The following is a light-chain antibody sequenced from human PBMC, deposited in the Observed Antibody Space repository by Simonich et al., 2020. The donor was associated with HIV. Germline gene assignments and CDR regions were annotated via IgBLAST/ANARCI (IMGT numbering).Light chain of an antibody. CDR3: QQYNKWPPWT. CDR1: PSVSIN. CDR2: GAS. Sequence: EIVMTQSPATLSVSPGERATLSCRASPSVSINLAWYQQKPVQAPRLLIYGASTRATGIPARVSGSGSGTEFTLTISSLQSEDFAVYYCQQYNKWPPWTFGQGTKVEIK. J-gene: IGKJ1*01. V-gene: IGKV3D-15*01.